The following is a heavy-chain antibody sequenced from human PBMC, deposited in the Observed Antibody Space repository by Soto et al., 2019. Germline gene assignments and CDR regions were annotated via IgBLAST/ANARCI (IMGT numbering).Heavy chain of an antibody. CDR1: GFTLSMYS. CDR3: ARDHLILSAHDLFYGSDV. D-gene: IGHD3-9*01. V-gene: IGHV3-7*03. Sequence: DVQLKESGGGLVQPGQSLRLSCEVSGFTLSMYSMTWVRQAPGKGLEWVAKIPQDGSDGHYLDSVKGRFTISRDNAKNSVTLQMNSLRADDTAVYYCARDHLILSAHDLFYGSDVWGQGAKVTVSS. CDR2: IPQDGSDG. J-gene: IGHJ6*02.